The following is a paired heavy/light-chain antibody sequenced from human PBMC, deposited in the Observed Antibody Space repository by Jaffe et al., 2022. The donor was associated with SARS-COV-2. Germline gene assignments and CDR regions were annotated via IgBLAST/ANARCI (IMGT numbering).Light chain of an antibody. CDR1: NIGSKS. V-gene: IGLV3-21*02. CDR3: QVWDSSSDPRV. J-gene: IGLJ2*01. Sequence: SYVLTQPPSVSVAPGQTARITCGGNNIGSKSVHWYQQKPGQAPVLVVYDDSDRPSGIPERFSGSNSGNTATLTISRVEAGDEADYYCQVWDSSSDPRVFGGGTKLTVL. CDR2: DDS.
Heavy chain of an antibody. Sequence: EVQLLESGGGLVQPGGSLRLSCAASGFTFSSYAMSWVRQAPGKGLEWVSAISGSGGSTYYADSVKGRFTISRDNSKNTLYLQMNSLRAEDTAVYYCAKVLGPSRNRDGYNSGPFDYWGQGTLVTVSS. CDR2: ISGSGGST. V-gene: IGHV3-23*01. D-gene: IGHD5-12*01. J-gene: IGHJ4*02. CDR1: GFTFSSYA. CDR3: AKVLGPSRNRDGYNSGPFDY.